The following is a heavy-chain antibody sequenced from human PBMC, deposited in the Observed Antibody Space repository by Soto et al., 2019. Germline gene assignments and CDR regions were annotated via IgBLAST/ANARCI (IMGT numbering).Heavy chain of an antibody. CDR1: NGYISSSSCY. CDR2: IYYSGST. D-gene: IGHD6-19*01. J-gene: IGHJ4*02. V-gene: IGHV4-39*01. Sequence: SVPLSLTCTVANGYISSSSCYCGWIRQPPGKGLEWIGSIYYSGSTYYNPSLQSRVTISVDTSKNQFSLKLSSVTAADTSLYYCARWAGAGLFDYWVQGTLVYVPS. CDR3: ARWAGAGLFDY.